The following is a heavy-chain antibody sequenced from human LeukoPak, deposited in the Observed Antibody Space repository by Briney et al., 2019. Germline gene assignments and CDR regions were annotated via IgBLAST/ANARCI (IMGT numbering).Heavy chain of an antibody. CDR2: INNSGGT. D-gene: IGHD3-3*01. V-gene: IGHV4-34*01. Sequence: PSETPSLTCAVYGGSFSGYYWSWIRQPPGKGLEGFGEINNSGGTNYNPSLKSRVTISVDTSKNQFSLKLSSVTAADTAVYYCAKGGATYYDFWSGYYVDYWGQGTLVTVSS. CDR1: GGSFSGYY. CDR3: AKGGATYYDFWSGYYVDY. J-gene: IGHJ4*02.